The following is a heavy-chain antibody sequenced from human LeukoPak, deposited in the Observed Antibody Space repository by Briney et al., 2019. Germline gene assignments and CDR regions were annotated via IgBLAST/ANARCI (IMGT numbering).Heavy chain of an antibody. D-gene: IGHD1-26*01. Sequence: PGGSLRLSCAASGFTFSSYSMNWVRQAPGKGLEWVSSISSSSSYIYYADSVKGRFTISRDNSKNTLYLQMNSLRVEDRAAYYCAKLISGSYGVSDYWGQGTRVTVSS. CDR2: ISSSSSYI. CDR1: GFTFSSYS. V-gene: IGHV3-21*04. J-gene: IGHJ4*02. CDR3: AKLISGSYGVSDY.